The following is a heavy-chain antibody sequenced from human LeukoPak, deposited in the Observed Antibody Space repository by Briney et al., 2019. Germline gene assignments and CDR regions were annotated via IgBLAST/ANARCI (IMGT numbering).Heavy chain of an antibody. Sequence: GGSLRLSCAASGFTFSSYWMSWVRQAPGKGLEWVANIKQDGSEEYYVDSVKGRFTISRDNAKNSLYLQMNSLRAEDTAVYYCARDLNYDILTGYDYWGQGTLVTVSS. CDR3: ARDLNYDILTGYDY. D-gene: IGHD3-9*01. J-gene: IGHJ4*02. CDR2: IKQDGSEE. CDR1: GFTFSSYW. V-gene: IGHV3-7*03.